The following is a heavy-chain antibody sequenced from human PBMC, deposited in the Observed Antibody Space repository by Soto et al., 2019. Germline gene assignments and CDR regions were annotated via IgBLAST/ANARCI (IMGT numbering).Heavy chain of an antibody. D-gene: IGHD6-13*01. CDR3: AHSPRIAAADYYYYYYGMDV. Sequence: SGPTLVNPTQTLTLTCTFSGFSLSTSGVGVGWIRQPPGKALEWLALIYWNDDKRYSPSLKSRLTITKDTSKNQVVLTMTNMDPVDTATYYCAHSPRIAAADYYYYYYGMDVWGQGTTVTVSS. J-gene: IGHJ6*02. CDR2: IYWNDDK. CDR1: GFSLSTSGVG. V-gene: IGHV2-5*01.